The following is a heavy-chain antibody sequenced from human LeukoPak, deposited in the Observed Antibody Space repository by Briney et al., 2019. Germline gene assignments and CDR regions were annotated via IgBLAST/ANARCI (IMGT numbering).Heavy chain of an antibody. V-gene: IGHV3-21*01. CDR2: ISDSSSYT. CDR1: GFTFSSYS. CDR3: ARDKTVADLDY. D-gene: IGHD6-19*01. J-gene: IGHJ4*02. Sequence: GGSLRLTCAASGFTFSSYSMNWVRQAPGKGLEWVSSISDSSSYTYYADSLKGRFTISRDNAKNSLYLQMNSLRAEDTAVYYCARDKTVADLDYWGQGTLVTVSS.